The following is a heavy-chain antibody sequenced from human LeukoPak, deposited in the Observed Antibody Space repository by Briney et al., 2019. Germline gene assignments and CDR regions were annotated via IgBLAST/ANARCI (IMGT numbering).Heavy chain of an antibody. Sequence: KPSETLSLTCAVSGGSISYYYWSWIRQPPGKGLEWIGYIYYTGSTNYNPSLKSRVTISVDTSKNRFSLRLSSVTAADTAVYFCARVGVAGPYYFDYWGQGTLVTVSS. V-gene: IGHV4-59*01. J-gene: IGHJ4*02. D-gene: IGHD6-19*01. CDR2: IYYTGST. CDR3: ARVGVAGPYYFDY. CDR1: GGSISYYY.